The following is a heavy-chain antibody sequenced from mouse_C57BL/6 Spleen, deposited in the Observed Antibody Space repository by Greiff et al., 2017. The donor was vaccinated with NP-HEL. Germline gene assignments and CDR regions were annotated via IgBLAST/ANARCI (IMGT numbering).Heavy chain of an antibody. CDR1: GYTFTDYY. V-gene: IGHV1-26*01. D-gene: IGHD2-5*01. J-gene: IGHJ2*01. CDR3: ARTRYYSNYEDY. Sequence: EVQLQQSGPELVKPGASVKISCKASGYTFTDYYMNWVKQSHGKSLEWIGDINPNNGGTSYNQKFKGKATLTVDKSSSTAYMELRSLTSEDSAVYYRARTRYYSNYEDYWGQGTTLTVSS. CDR2: INPNNGGT.